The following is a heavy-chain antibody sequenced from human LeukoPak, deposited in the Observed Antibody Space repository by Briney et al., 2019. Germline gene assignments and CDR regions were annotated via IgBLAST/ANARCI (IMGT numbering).Heavy chain of an antibody. D-gene: IGHD1-26*01. CDR1: GFTFSPHA. J-gene: IGHJ2*01. Sequence: GRSLRLSCAASGFTFSPHAMHWVRQAPGKGLKWVAVISSDGSDKYYADSVQGRFTISRDNAKNSLYLQMNSLRAEDTALYYCAAGGSYRYWYFDLWGRGTLVTVSS. V-gene: IGHV3-30-3*01. CDR3: AAGGSYRYWYFDL. CDR2: ISSDGSDK.